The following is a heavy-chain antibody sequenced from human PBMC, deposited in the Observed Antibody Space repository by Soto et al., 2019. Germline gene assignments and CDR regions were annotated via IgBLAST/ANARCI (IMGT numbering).Heavy chain of an antibody. CDR1: GYTLTELS. CDR2: FDPEDGET. Sequence: VASVKVSCKVSGYTLTELSMHWVRQAPGKGLEWMGGFDPEDGETIYAQKFQGRVTMTEDTSTDTAYMELSSLRSEDTAVYYCATERVLIGTEFNWFDPWGQGTLVTVSS. D-gene: IGHD3-22*01. CDR3: ATERVLIGTEFNWFDP. V-gene: IGHV1-24*01. J-gene: IGHJ5*02.